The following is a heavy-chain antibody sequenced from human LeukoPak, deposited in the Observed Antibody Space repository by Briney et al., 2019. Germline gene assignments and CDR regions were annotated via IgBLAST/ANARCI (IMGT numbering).Heavy chain of an antibody. Sequence: PGGSLRLSCAASGFTFSNAWMSWVRQAPGKGLEWVGRIKSKTDGGTTDYAAPVKGRFTISRDDSKNTLYLQMNSLKTEDTAVYYCTTDGSIAAAGTWWFDPWGQGTLVTVSS. CDR2: IKSKTDGGTT. V-gene: IGHV3-15*01. CDR1: GFTFSNAW. CDR3: TTDGSIAAAGTWWFDP. J-gene: IGHJ5*02. D-gene: IGHD6-13*01.